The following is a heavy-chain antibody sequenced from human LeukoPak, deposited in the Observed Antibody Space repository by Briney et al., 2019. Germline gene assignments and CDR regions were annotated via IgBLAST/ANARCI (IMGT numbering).Heavy chain of an antibody. D-gene: IGHD2-15*01. CDR3: ARDHPVGVRVVVAAIGDAFDI. CDR2: ISSSSSYI. Sequence: SGGSLRLSCAASGFTFSSYSMNWVRQAPGKGLEWVSSISSSSSYIYYADSVKGRFTISRDNAKNSLYLQMNSLRAEDTAVYYCARDHPVGVRVVVAAIGDAFDIWGQGTMVTVFS. J-gene: IGHJ3*02. V-gene: IGHV3-21*01. CDR1: GFTFSSYS.